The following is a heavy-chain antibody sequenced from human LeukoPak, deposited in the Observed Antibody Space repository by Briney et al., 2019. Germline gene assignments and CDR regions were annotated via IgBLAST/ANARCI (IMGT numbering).Heavy chain of an antibody. Sequence: GGSLRLSCAASGFTFSDYYMSWIRQAPGKGLEWVTFIRDDGSSQYYIDSVKGRFIISRDNSKNTVYLQMNSLRAEDTAVYHCARRSAAKDAFDIWGQGTMVTVSS. D-gene: IGHD6-25*01. CDR2: IRDDGSSQ. V-gene: IGHV3-33*08. CDR3: ARRSAAKDAFDI. J-gene: IGHJ3*02. CDR1: GFTFSDYY.